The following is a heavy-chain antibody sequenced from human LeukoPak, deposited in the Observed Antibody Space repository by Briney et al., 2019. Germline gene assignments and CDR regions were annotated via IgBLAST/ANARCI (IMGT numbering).Heavy chain of an antibody. D-gene: IGHD2-2*01. V-gene: IGHV3-48*01. J-gene: IGHJ4*02. CDR3: ARGLSSTSNFRDY. Sequence: GGSLRLSCAASGFTFSSYSMNWVRQAPGKGLEWVSYISSSSSTIYYADSVKGRFTISRDNAKNSLYLQMNSLRAEDTAVYYCARGLSSTSNFRDYWGQGTLVTVSS. CDR2: ISSSSSTI. CDR1: GFTFSSYS.